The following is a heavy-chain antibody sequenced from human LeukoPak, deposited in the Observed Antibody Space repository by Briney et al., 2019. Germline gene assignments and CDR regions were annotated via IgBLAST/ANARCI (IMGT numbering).Heavy chain of an antibody. CDR1: GGSISSYY. J-gene: IGHJ4*02. CDR3: ARAWDYYGSFDY. V-gene: IGHV4-59*01. Sequence: PSETLSLTCTVSGGSISSYYWSWIRQPPGKGLEWIGCIYYSGSTNYNPSLKSRVTISVDTSKNQFSLKLSSVTAADTAVYYCARAWDYYGSFDYWGQGTLVTVSS. D-gene: IGHD4-17*01. CDR2: IYYSGST.